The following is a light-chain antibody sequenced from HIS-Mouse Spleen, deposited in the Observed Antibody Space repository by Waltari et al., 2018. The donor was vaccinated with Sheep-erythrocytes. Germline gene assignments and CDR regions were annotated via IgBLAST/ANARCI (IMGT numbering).Light chain of an antibody. CDR1: RRDVGSYNL. J-gene: IGLJ3*02. CDR3: CSYAGSSTPWV. CDR2: EGS. Sequence: QSALTQPASVSGSPGQSITIPCTGTRRDVGSYNLVSWYQQHPGKAPKLMIYEGSKRPSGVSNRFSGSKSGNTASLTISGLQAEDEADYYCCSYAGSSTPWVFGGGTKLTVL. V-gene: IGLV2-23*01.